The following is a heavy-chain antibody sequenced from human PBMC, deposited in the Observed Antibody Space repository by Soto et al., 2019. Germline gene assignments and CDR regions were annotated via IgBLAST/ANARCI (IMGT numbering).Heavy chain of an antibody. CDR1: GVSMSDYG. V-gene: IGHV3-30*18. D-gene: IGHD1-26*01. CDR3: AKGAGDRLSLGMDV. Sequence: XGSLRLSCAAAGVSMSDYGMEWVRQAPGKGLEWVALISYDGSNTYYADSVKGRFTISRDNSKDTLFLQMTGLRREDTAVYYCAKGAGDRLSLGMDVWGQGTTVTVSS. J-gene: IGHJ6*02. CDR2: ISYDGSNT.